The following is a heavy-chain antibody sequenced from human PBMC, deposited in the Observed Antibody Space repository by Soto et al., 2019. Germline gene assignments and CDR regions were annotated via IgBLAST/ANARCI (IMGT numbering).Heavy chain of an antibody. J-gene: IGHJ6*02. D-gene: IGHD2-2*01. CDR3: ERDRPAPYHFYGMDV. CDR1: GFTFSSYA. Sequence: GGSLRLSCAASGFTFSSYAMHWVRQAPGKGLEWVAVISYDGSNKYYADSVKVRFTISRDNSKNTLYLQMNSLRAEDTAVYYCERDRPAPYHFYGMDVWGQGTMVTVSS. V-gene: IGHV3-30-3*01. CDR2: ISYDGSNK.